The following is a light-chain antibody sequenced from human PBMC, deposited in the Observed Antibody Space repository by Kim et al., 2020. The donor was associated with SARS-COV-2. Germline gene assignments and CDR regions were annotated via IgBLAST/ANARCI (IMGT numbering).Light chain of an antibody. CDR3: QQYHIYWT. CDR2: KAS. V-gene: IGKV1-5*03. Sequence: SASVGDRVTITCRASQTISGWLAWYQQKPGKAPKLLMYKASSLESGVPSRFSGSGSGTEFTLTISSLQPDDLATYYCQQYHIYWTFGQGTKVDIK. CDR1: QTISGW. J-gene: IGKJ1*01.